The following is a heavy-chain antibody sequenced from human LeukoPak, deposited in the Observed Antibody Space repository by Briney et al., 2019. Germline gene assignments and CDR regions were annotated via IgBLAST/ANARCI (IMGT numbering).Heavy chain of an antibody. J-gene: IGHJ4*02. CDR1: GDSISSYY. Sequence: SETLSHTCTVSGDSISSYYWSWIRQPPGKGLEWIGYIYDSGKTNYNASLISRVTISVDTSKNQFSLKLTSVTPADTAVYYCARGGGTLDYWGQGTLVTVSS. D-gene: IGHD3-16*01. CDR2: IYDSGKT. V-gene: IGHV4-59*01. CDR3: ARGGGTLDY.